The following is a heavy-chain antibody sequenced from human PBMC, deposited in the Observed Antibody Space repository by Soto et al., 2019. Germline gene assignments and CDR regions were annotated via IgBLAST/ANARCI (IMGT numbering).Heavy chain of an antibody. CDR1: DGSFSGYY. V-gene: IGHV4-34*02. Sequence: QVQLEQWGAGLLKPSETLSLTCAVYDGSFSGYYWSWVRLSPGKGLEWIGEISHSGNTNYSPSLKSRVTISVDSSMNHFSLHLRSVTAADTGVYYFVRVSCGGSSCYLTRRYHYYVFDVWGQGTTVTVSS. CDR3: VRVSCGGSSCYLTRRYHYYVFDV. D-gene: IGHD2-15*01. J-gene: IGHJ6*02. CDR2: ISHSGNT.